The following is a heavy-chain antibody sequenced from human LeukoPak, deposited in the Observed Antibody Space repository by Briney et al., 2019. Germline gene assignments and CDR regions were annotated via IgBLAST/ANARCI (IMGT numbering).Heavy chain of an antibody. CDR2: ITSSSSYI. Sequence: GGSLRLSCAASGFTFSSYNMNWVRQAPGKGLEWVSSITSSSSYIYYADSVKGRFTISRDNAKNSLYLQMNSLRAEDTAVYYCARADYYGSGSYPYYYYYMDVWGKGTTVTISS. CDR1: GFTFSSYN. J-gene: IGHJ6*03. CDR3: ARADYYGSGSYPYYYYYMDV. V-gene: IGHV3-21*01. D-gene: IGHD3-10*01.